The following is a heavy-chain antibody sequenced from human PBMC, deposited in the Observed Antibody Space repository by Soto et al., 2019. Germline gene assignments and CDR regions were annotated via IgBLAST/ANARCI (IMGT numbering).Heavy chain of an antibody. CDR2: ISDSGGHI. J-gene: IGHJ4*02. V-gene: IGHV3-23*01. CDR3: AKYRARVARDFDT. Sequence: GGSLRLSCAASGFTFSSNAMTWVRQAPGKGLEWVSAISDSGGHIYYADSVKGRFTTSRDNSKSTLYLQMNSLRAEDTALYYCAKYRARVARDFDTWGQGTLVTVSS. CDR1: GFTFSSNA. D-gene: IGHD1-26*01.